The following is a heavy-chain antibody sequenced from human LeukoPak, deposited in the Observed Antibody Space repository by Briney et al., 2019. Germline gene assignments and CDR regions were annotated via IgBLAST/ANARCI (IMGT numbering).Heavy chain of an antibody. CDR3: AKGPSVATIDY. D-gene: IGHD5-24*01. CDR1: GFTFDDYA. J-gene: IGHJ4*02. Sequence: PGGSLRLSCIASGFTFDDYAMHWVRQAPGKGLEWVSGISWNSGSIGYADSVKGRFTISRDNAKNSLYLQMNSLRAEDTALYYCAKGPSVATIDYRGPGTLVTVSS. V-gene: IGHV3-9*01. CDR2: ISWNSGSI.